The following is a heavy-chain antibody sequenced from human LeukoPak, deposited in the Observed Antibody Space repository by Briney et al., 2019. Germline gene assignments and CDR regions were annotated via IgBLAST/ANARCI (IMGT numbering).Heavy chain of an antibody. V-gene: IGHV4-39*07. CDR2: TYYSGST. CDR1: GGSISSYY. CDR3: ARDGRFPPEVLPRYFDY. Sequence: SETLSLTCTVSGGSISSYYWGWIRQPPGKGLEWIGNTYYSGSTYYNPSLKSRVTISVDTSKSQFSLKLSSVTAADTAVYYCARDGRFPPEVLPRYFDYWGQGTLVTVSS. D-gene: IGHD1-26*01. J-gene: IGHJ4*02.